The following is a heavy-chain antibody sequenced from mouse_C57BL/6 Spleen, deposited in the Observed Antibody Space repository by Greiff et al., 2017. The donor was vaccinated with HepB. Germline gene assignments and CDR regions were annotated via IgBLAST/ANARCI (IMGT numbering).Heavy chain of an antibody. CDR3: AKIKKIVATYFDY. J-gene: IGHJ2*01. D-gene: IGHD1-1*01. Sequence: QVQLQQPGAELVKAGASVKMSCKASGYTFTSYWMHWVKQRLGQGLEWFAETNPTNGRTYYNEKFKSKATRTVDKSSSTAYMLLSGPTFEDSAAYYCAKIKKIVATYFDYWGQGTTLTVSS. CDR1: GYTFTSYW. V-gene: IGHV1S81*02. CDR2: TNPTNGRT.